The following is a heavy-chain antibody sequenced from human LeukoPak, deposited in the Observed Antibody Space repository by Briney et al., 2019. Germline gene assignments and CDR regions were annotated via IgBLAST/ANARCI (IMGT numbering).Heavy chain of an antibody. V-gene: IGHV4-59*11. CDR2: IYYSGST. D-gene: IGHD6-13*01. Sequence: SETLSLTCTVSGGSISSHYWSWIRQPPGKGPEWIGYIYYSGSTNYNPSLKSRVTISVDTSKNQFSLKLSSVTAADTAVYYCARVPSSSTGWFDPWAREPWSPSPQ. CDR1: GGSISSHY. CDR3: ARVPSSSTGWFDP. J-gene: IGHJ5*02.